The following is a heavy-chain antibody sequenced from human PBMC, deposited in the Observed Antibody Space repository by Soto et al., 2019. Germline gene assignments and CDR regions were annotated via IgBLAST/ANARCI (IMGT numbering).Heavy chain of an antibody. CDR1: GFTFSSYG. CDR2: IWYDGSNK. J-gene: IGHJ2*01. Sequence: QVQLVESGGGVVQPGRSLRLSCAASGFTFSSYGMHWVRQAPGKGLEWVAVIWYDGSNKYYADSVKGRFTISRDNSKNTLYLQMNSLRAEDTAVYYCARDRPRHGDYPHWYFDLWGRGTLVTVSS. CDR3: ARDRPRHGDYPHWYFDL. D-gene: IGHD4-17*01. V-gene: IGHV3-33*01.